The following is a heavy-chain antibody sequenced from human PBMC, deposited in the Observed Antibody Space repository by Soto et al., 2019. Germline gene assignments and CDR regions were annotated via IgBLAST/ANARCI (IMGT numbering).Heavy chain of an antibody. V-gene: IGHV3-74*01. D-gene: IGHD2-21*01. CDR3: ARLSGDPGAFVCSGMDG. CDR2: MKSDGTIR. J-gene: IGHJ6*02. CDR1: GFTFDTYW. Sequence: VHLVESGGTVVQPGGSLRLSCAASGFTFDTYWMNWVRQAPGQGLVWLSGMKSDGTIRSYADSVKGRFTISRDSARNTLSLQMNGLRAEDTAVYYCARLSGDPGAFVCSGMDGWGQGTTVTVSS.